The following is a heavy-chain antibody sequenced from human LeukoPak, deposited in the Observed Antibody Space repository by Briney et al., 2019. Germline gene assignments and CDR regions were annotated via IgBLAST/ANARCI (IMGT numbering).Heavy chain of an antibody. V-gene: IGHV3-7*01. CDR2: IKQDGRGK. Sequence: GGSLRLSCATSGFAFSTYWTTWVRQAPGKGLEWVANIKQDGRGKYYVDSVKGRFTISRDNAKNSLYLQMNSLRAEDTAVYYCANLRLEGWGQGTLVTVSS. J-gene: IGHJ4*02. CDR3: ANLRLEG. CDR1: GFAFSTYW. D-gene: IGHD3-16*01.